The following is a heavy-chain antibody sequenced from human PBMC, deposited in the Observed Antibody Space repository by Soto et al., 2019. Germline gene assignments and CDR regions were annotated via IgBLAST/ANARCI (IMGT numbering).Heavy chain of an antibody. J-gene: IGHJ4*02. Sequence: VQLVQSGAEVKKPGASVKVSCKASGYTFTSYGISWVRQAPGQGLEWMGWINAYNGNTKNAQKLQGRATMTTDTPTSTAYMELRTVRSDDTAVYYCARDAAIGMDDYWGQGTLVNVSS. V-gene: IGHV1-18*01. CDR3: ARDAAIGMDDY. D-gene: IGHD1-20*01. CDR2: INAYNGNT. CDR1: GYTFTSYG.